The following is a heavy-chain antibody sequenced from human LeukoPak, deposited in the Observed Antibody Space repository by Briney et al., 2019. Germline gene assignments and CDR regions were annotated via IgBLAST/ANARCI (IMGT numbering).Heavy chain of an antibody. V-gene: IGHV4-34*01. J-gene: IGHJ5*02. CDR1: GGSCDDYY. Sequence: SEALSLTCAVHGGSCDDYYCSWIRQAPGKGLEWVGEIHPHGIFYYNSSLVSRVTISIDTPKTQFPLRLPSVTAADTAFYYCARGRNRSNAGDLWGQGSLVTVSS. CDR3: ARGRNRSNAGDL. CDR2: IHPHGIF. D-gene: IGHD1-14*01.